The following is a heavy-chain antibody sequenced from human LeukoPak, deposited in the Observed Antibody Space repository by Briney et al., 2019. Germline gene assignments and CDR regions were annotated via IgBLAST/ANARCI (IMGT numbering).Heavy chain of an antibody. J-gene: IGHJ4*02. Sequence: GESLKISCKGSGYSFTSYWIGWVRQMPGKGLEWMGIIYPGDSDTSYSPSFQGQVTISADKSISTAYLQWNSLKASDTAMYYCALTYYYDSSAPRYFDYWGQGTLVTVSS. V-gene: IGHV5-51*01. D-gene: IGHD3-22*01. CDR1: GYSFTSYW. CDR3: ALTYYYDSSAPRYFDY. CDR2: IYPGDSDT.